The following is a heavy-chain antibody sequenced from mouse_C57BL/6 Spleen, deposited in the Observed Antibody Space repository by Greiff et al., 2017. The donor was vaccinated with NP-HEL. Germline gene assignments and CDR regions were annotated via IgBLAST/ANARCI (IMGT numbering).Heavy chain of an antibody. Sequence: QVQLQQSGPELVKPGASVKISCKASGYAFSSSWMNWVKQRPGKGLEWIGRIYPGDGDTNYNGKFKGKATLTADKSSSTAYMQLSSLTSEDSAVYFCARLSTTAYYFDYWGQGTTLTVSS. CDR2: IYPGDGDT. D-gene: IGHD1-2*01. CDR3: ARLSTTAYYFDY. V-gene: IGHV1-82*01. CDR1: GYAFSSSW. J-gene: IGHJ2*01.